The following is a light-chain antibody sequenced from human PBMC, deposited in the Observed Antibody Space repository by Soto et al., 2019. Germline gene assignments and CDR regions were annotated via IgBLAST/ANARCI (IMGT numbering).Light chain of an antibody. CDR3: AAWDDSLNGPV. CDR2: DTN. Sequence: QSVLTQPPSASGTPGQTVTISCSGSSSNIGLNDVHWYRQLSGTAPQILIYDTNQQATGVPDRFSGSRSGTSASLAIHGPQSEDEADYHCAAWDDSLNGPVFGGGTKVTVL. J-gene: IGLJ2*01. CDR1: SSNIGLND. V-gene: IGLV1-44*01.